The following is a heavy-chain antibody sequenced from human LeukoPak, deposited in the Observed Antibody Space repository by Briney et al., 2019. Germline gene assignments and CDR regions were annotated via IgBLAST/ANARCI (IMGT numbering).Heavy chain of an antibody. J-gene: IGHJ5*02. CDR3: ARVKRFPTVWFDP. Sequence: ASVKVSCKASGYTFSDYDIDWVRQAAGQGLEWMGWMNPITGSTGYVQKFRGRIIMTRDTSITTAFMELTSLTSDDTAIYYCARVKRFPTVWFDPWGQGTLVSVSS. V-gene: IGHV1-8*01. D-gene: IGHD3-10*01. CDR1: GYTFSDYD. CDR2: MNPITGST.